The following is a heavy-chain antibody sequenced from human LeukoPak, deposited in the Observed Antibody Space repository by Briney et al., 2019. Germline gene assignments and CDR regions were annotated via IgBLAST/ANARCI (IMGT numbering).Heavy chain of an antibody. CDR1: GFTFSSYS. V-gene: IGHV3-48*01. Sequence: PGGSLRLSCAASGFTFSSYSMNWVRQAPGKGLEWVSYISSSSSTIYYADSVKGRFTISRDNAKNSLYLQMNSLRAEDTAVYYCARDRRGYYDSSGYYHYWGQGTLVTVSS. CDR2: ISSSSSTI. J-gene: IGHJ4*02. D-gene: IGHD3-22*01. CDR3: ARDRRGYYDSSGYYHY.